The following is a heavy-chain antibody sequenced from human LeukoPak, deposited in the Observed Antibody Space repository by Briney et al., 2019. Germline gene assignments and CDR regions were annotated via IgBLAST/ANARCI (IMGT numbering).Heavy chain of an antibody. V-gene: IGHV4-59*01. J-gene: IGHJ4*02. CDR3: ASRELGNDY. CDR1: GGSISGYY. D-gene: IGHD7-27*01. Sequence: SETLSLTCTVSGGSISGYYWSWIRQPPGRRLEWIGYIYYTGTSYNPSLKSRVTISADTSKNRFSLNLSSVTAADTAVYYCASRELGNDYWGQGTLVTVSS. CDR2: IYYTGT.